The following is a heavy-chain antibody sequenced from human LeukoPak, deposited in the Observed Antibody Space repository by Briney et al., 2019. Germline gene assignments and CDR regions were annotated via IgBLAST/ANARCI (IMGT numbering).Heavy chain of an antibody. D-gene: IGHD6-6*01. J-gene: IGHJ4*02. CDR2: INPTGGST. V-gene: IGHV1-46*01. CDR1: GYTFPSYF. CDR3: ARTAARRFDY. Sequence: VASVKVSCKASGYTFPSYFMHWVRQAPGQGLEWMGIINPTGGSTTYAQKFQGRVTMTRDTSTSTVYMELSSLRSDDTAVYYCARTAARRFDYWGQGTLVTVPS.